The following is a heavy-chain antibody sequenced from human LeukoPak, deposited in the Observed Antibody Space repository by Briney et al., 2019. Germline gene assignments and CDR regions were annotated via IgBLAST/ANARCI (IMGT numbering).Heavy chain of an antibody. CDR3: AKTGQLEYFDY. V-gene: IGHV3-30*18. J-gene: IGHJ4*02. Sequence: QSGRSLRLSCAAPGFTFSSYGMHWVRQAPGKGLEWVAVISYDGSNKYYADSVKGRFTISRDNSKNTLYLQMNSLRAEDTAVYYCAKTGQLEYFDYWGQGTLVTVSS. D-gene: IGHD6-13*01. CDR1: GFTFSSYG. CDR2: ISYDGSNK.